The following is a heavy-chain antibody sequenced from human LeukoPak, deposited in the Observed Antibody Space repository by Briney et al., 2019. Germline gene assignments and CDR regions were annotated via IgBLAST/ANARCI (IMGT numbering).Heavy chain of an antibody. CDR2: MNPNSGNT. J-gene: IGHJ5*02. V-gene: IGHV1-8*01. Sequence: GASVKVSCKASGYTFTSYDINWVRQATGQGLEWMGWMNPNSGNTGYAQEFQGRVTMTRNTSISTAYMELSSLRSEDTAVYYCAREYYDSNIDPWGQGTLVTVSS. CDR3: AREYYDSNIDP. D-gene: IGHD3-22*01. CDR1: GYTFTSYD.